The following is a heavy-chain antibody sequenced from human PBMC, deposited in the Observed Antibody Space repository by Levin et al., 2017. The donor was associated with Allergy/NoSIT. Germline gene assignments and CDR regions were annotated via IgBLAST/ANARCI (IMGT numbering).Heavy chain of an antibody. V-gene: IGHV4-31*03. CDR3: ASSGYSSGWDSYYFDY. CDR2: IYYSGST. CDR1: GGSISSGGYY. D-gene: IGHD6-19*01. Sequence: SQTLSLTCTVSGGSISSGGYYWSWIRQHPGKGLEWIGYIYYSGSTYYNPSLKSRVTISVDTSKNQFSLKLSSVTAADTAVYYCASSGYSSGWDSYYFDYWGQGTLVTVSS. J-gene: IGHJ4*02.